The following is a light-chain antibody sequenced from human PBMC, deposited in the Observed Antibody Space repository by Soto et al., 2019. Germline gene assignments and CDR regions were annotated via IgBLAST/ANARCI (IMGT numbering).Light chain of an antibody. CDR3: SSYKTSSTVVV. J-gene: IGLJ2*01. Sequence: QSALTQPASVSGSPGQSITISCTGTSSDIGGYNYVSWYQQYPGKAPKLMIFGVSDRPSGVSNRFCGSKSGTTASLTISGLQAEDEADYYCSSYKTSSTVVVFGGGTKLTVL. CDR2: GVS. CDR1: SSDIGGYNY. V-gene: IGLV2-14*01.